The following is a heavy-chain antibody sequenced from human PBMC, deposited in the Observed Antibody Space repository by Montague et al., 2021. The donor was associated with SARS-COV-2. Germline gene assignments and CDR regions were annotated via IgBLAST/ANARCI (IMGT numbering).Heavy chain of an antibody. V-gene: IGHV6-1*01. CDR3: ARLKYGMDV. CDR1: GDSVSSHSAI. J-gene: IGHJ6*02. Sequence: CAISGDSVSSHSAIWSWIRQSPSTGLDWLGRTYYRSKWYNDYAVSVKSRISINPDTSKNQFSLQLNSVTPDDTAVYYCARLKYGMDVWGQGTTVTVTS. CDR2: TYYRSKWYN.